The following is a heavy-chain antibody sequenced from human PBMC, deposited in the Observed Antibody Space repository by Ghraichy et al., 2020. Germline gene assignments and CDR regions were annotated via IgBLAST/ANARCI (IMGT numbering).Heavy chain of an antibody. D-gene: IGHD2/OR15-2a*01. CDR1: GGSISSYC. CDR2: ICTSGST. V-gene: IGHV4-4*07. CDR3: VSDWTYTRQLYD. Sequence: SQTLSLTCNVSGGSISSYCCSWIRQPAGKGLEWIGRICTSGSTNYNPSLKSRVTISADASKNQFSLKMRSVIAADTAVYYCVSDWTYTRQLYDWGQGTLVTVSS. J-gene: IGHJ4*02.